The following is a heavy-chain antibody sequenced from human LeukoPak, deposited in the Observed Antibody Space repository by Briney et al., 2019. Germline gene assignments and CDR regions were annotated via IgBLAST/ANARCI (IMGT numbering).Heavy chain of an antibody. CDR3: ARGCRVVPGVHNVGRTQYYNGMDV. D-gene: IGHD2-2*01. Sequence: GASVKVSCTASGYTFTTYFVHWVRQAPGQGLEWMGIIDPSDGSTSHAQKFQGRVTTTRDTSTSTVYMELSSLRSEDTAVYFCARGCRVVPGVHNVGRTQYYNGMDVWGQGTTVTVSS. V-gene: IGHV1-46*01. J-gene: IGHJ6*02. CDR1: GYTFTTYF. CDR2: IDPSDGST.